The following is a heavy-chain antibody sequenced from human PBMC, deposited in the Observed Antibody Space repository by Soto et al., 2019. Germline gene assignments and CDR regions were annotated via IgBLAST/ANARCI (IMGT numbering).Heavy chain of an antibody. Sequence: QVQLQQWGAGLLKPSETLSLTCAVYGGSFSGYYWSWIRQPPGKGLEWIGEINHSGRTNYNPSLKSRVTISVDTSKNQFSLKLSSVTAADTAVYYCARGRTGYCSGGSCPRPLDVWGQGTTVTVSS. V-gene: IGHV4-34*01. CDR2: INHSGRT. CDR1: GGSFSGYY. J-gene: IGHJ6*02. CDR3: ARGRTGYCSGGSCPRPLDV. D-gene: IGHD2-15*01.